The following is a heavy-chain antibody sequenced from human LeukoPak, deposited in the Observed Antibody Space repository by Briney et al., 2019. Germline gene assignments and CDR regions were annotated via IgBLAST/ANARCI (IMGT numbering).Heavy chain of an antibody. J-gene: IGHJ6*02. CDR3: ARDPPRYGSPYYYYGMDV. Sequence: PGGSLRLSCAASGFTFSDYAMSWVRQAPGKGLEWVSTVSGNGGDTNYADSVKGRFTISRDNAKNSLYLQMNSLRAEDTAVYYCARDPPRYGSPYYYYGMDVWGQGTTVTVSS. D-gene: IGHD3-10*01. CDR2: VSGNGGDT. V-gene: IGHV3-11*06. CDR1: GFTFSDYA.